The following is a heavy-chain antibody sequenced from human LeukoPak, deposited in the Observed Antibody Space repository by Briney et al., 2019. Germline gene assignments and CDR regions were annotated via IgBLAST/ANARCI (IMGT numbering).Heavy chain of an antibody. CDR3: AKTYSRESGYDFFFHY. CDR1: GFSFSNYG. J-gene: IGHJ4*02. CDR2: ISYDGKNI. V-gene: IGHV3-33*06. Sequence: GGSLRLSCAASGFSFSNYGFHWVRQAPGKGLDWVSAISYDGKNIHYADSVKGRFTISRDNSRNTVYLLMNSLRVEDTAVYYCAKTYSRESGYDFFFHYWGQGTRVTVSS. D-gene: IGHD5-12*01.